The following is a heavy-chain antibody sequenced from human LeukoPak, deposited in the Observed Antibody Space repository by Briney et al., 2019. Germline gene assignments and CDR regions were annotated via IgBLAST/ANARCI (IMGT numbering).Heavy chain of an antibody. D-gene: IGHD6-19*01. CDR2: ISGSGGST. CDR3: ARLGYIAVAGRRGDY. J-gene: IGHJ4*02. CDR1: GFTFSSYA. V-gene: IGHV3-23*01. Sequence: GGSLRLSCAASGFTFSSYAMSWVRQAPGKGLEWVSAISGSGGSTYYADSVKGRFAISRDNSKNTLYLQMNSLRAEDTAVYYCARLGYIAVAGRRGDYWGQGTLVTVSS.